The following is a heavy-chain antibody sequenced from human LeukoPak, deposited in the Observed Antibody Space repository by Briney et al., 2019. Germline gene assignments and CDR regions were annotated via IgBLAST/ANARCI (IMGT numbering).Heavy chain of an antibody. CDR1: GFNFSFYA. CDR3: ARAYYYDTSGYYGEYYLDY. Sequence: GGSLRLSCAASGFNFSFYAMHWVRQAPGKGVESVSSISSNGGTTTYASSVKGRFTVSRDNSKNTLYLQMGSLRAEDMAVYYCARAYYYDTSGYYGEYYLDYWGQGTLVTVSS. J-gene: IGHJ4*02. D-gene: IGHD3-22*01. CDR2: ISSNGGTT. V-gene: IGHV3-64*01.